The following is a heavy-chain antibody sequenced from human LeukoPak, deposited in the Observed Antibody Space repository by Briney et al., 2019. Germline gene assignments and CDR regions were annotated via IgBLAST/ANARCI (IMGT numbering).Heavy chain of an antibody. D-gene: IGHD4-17*01. V-gene: IGHV3-30-3*01. CDR2: ISYDGSNK. CDR1: GFTFSSYA. CDR3: ARLTSEIIVTGDYVDDY. Sequence: GGSLRLSCAASGFTFSSYAMHWVRQAPGKGLEWVAVISYDGSNKYYADSVKGRFTISRDNSKNTLYLQMNSLRAEDTAVYYCARLTSEIIVTGDYVDDYWGQGTLVTVSS. J-gene: IGHJ4*02.